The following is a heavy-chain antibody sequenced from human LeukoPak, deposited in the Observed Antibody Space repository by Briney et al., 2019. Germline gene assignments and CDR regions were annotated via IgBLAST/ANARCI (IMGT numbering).Heavy chain of an antibody. CDR3: ARLQGPYSSGEKFDY. CDR2: IISSSSYI. V-gene: IGHV3-21*01. J-gene: IGHJ4*02. Sequence: GGSLRLSRAASGFTFSSYSMNWVRQAPGKGLEWVSSIISSSSYIYYADSVKGRFTISRDNAKNSLYLQMSSLRAEDTAVYYCARLQGPYSSGEKFDYWGQGTLVTVSS. D-gene: IGHD6-25*01. CDR1: GFTFSSYS.